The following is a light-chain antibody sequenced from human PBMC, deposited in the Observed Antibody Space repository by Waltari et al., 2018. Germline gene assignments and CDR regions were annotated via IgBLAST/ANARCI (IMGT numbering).Light chain of an antibody. J-gene: IGLJ1*01. CDR2: ENT. CDR3: QSYDSSLSRSV. Sequence: QSVLTQPPSVSGAPGQRVTISSPGSSSTIGPGYHFHWYHQLPGTAPKLPTYENTNRPSGVPDRFSGSKSGSSASLAITGLQADDEADYYCQSYDSSLSRSVFGAGTTVTVL. V-gene: IGLV1-40*01. CDR1: SSTIGPGYH.